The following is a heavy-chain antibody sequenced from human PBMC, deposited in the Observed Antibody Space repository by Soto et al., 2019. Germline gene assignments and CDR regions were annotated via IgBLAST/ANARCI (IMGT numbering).Heavy chain of an antibody. V-gene: IGHV3-23*01. CDR2: ISGSGGTT. CDR1: GVIFSSYA. J-gene: IGHJ3*02. CDR3: AKRFAYSSGLDGFDI. Sequence: EVQLLESGGGLVQPGGSLRLPCAASGVIFSSYAMSWVRQGPGKGLEWVSGISGSGGTTYYADSVKGRFTISRDNSKNTLYLQMNSLRAEDSAIYYCAKRFAYSSGLDGFDIWGQGTMVTVSS. D-gene: IGHD6-19*01.